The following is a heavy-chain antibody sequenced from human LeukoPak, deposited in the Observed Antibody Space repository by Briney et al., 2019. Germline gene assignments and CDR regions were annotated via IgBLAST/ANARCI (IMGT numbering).Heavy chain of an antibody. CDR1: GFTFDDFA. CDR3: TRDTDFGSPTNYFDH. CDR2: ISWEGLTT. J-gene: IGHJ4*02. Sequence: GGSLRLSCAASGFTFDDFAMHWVRQAPGKGLEWVSIISWEGLTTFYADSVRGRFTISRDNSKNSLYLQMNSLTTDDTAFYYCTRDTDFGSPTNYFDHWGQGTLVSVSS. D-gene: IGHD3-10*01. V-gene: IGHV3-43*01.